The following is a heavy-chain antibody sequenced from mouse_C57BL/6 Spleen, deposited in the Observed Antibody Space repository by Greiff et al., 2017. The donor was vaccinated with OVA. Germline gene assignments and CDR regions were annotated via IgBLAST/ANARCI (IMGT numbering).Heavy chain of an antibody. Sequence: EVMLVESGGGLVKPGGSLKLSCAASGFTFSDYGMHWVRQAPEKGLEWVAYISSGSSTIYYADKVKGRFTISRDNAKNTLFLQMTSLRSEDTAMYYCARGVYRRYYFDYWGQGTTLTVSS. CDR1: GFTFSDYG. CDR2: ISSGSSTI. D-gene: IGHD2-1*01. J-gene: IGHJ2*01. V-gene: IGHV5-17*01. CDR3: ARGVYRRYYFDY.